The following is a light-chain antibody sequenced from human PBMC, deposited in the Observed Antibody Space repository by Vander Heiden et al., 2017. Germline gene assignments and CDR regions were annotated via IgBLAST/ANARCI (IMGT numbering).Light chain of an antibody. CDR1: QGISSY. CDR3: QQYYSYPRT. Sequence: AIRMTQSPSSLSASTGDRVTITCRASQGISSYVAWYQQKPGKAPKLLIYAASTLQSGVPSRFSGSGSGTDFTLTISCLQSEDCATYYCQQYYSYPRTFGQGTKVEIK. V-gene: IGKV1-8*01. J-gene: IGKJ1*01. CDR2: AAS.